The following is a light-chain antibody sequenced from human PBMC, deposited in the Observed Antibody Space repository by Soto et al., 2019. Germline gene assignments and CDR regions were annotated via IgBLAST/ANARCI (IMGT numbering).Light chain of an antibody. CDR3: QQSSSTPPWT. CDR1: QSIVTY. Sequence: DIQMTQSPSSLSASVGDRVTITCRASQSIVTYLNWYLQKPGKAPKLLIYAASNLQSGVPSRFSGSGSGTDFTLTISSLQPEDFATYFCQQSSSTPPWTLGQGTKVDIK. J-gene: IGKJ1*01. V-gene: IGKV1-39*01. CDR2: AAS.